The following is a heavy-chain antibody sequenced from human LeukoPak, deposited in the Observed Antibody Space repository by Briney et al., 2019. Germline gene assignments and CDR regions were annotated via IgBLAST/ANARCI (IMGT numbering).Heavy chain of an antibody. D-gene: IGHD2-2*01. J-gene: IGHJ4*02. Sequence: PGGSLRLSWAASGFTFSDYYMSWIRQAPGKGLEWVSYISSSGSTIYYADSVKGRFTISRDNAKNSLYLQMNSLRAEDTAVYYCARIDCSSTSCYGLLIDYWGQGTLVTVSS. V-gene: IGHV3-11*01. CDR3: ARIDCSSTSCYGLLIDY. CDR1: GFTFSDYY. CDR2: ISSSGSTI.